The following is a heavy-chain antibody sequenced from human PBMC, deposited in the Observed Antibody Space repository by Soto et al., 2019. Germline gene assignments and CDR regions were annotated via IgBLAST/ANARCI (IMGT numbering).Heavy chain of an antibody. Sequence: GGSLRLSCAASGFTFSSYAMSWVRQAPGKGLEWVSAISGSGGSTYYADSVKGRFTISRDNSKNTLYLQMNSLRAEDTAVYYCAKDTISRPKEYSSISPDYWGQGTLVPVSS. V-gene: IGHV3-23*01. J-gene: IGHJ4*02. CDR1: GFTFSSYA. CDR3: AKDTISRPKEYSSISPDY. CDR2: ISGSGGST. D-gene: IGHD6-6*01.